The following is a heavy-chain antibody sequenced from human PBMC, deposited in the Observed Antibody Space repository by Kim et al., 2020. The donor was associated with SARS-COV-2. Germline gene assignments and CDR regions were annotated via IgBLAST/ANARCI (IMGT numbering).Heavy chain of an antibody. V-gene: IGHV3-23*01. CDR3: ARDYDASEWLRTNNWFDP. CDR2: IGGSGTRQ. Sequence: GGSLRLSCAVSGFSFSNYAMNWVRQAPGKGLEWVAGIGGSGTRQFYADSVKGRFTISRDTFENTVFLQMDSLGAEDTALYYCARDYDASEWLRTNNWFDPWGQGTLVIVSS. D-gene: IGHD5-12*01. J-gene: IGHJ5*02. CDR1: GFSFSNYA.